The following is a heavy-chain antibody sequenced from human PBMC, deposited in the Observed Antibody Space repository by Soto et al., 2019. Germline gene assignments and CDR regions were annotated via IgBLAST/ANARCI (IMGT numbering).Heavy chain of an antibody. D-gene: IGHD6-6*01. J-gene: IGHJ6*03. Sequence: GASVKVSCKASGYSFTKYGITWVRQAPGQGLEWMGWIGPYNGNTHYTQRLQGRVTMTTDTSTSTAYMELRGLRCDDKAVNYCALVRQLVGYFYYYIYVRTTRSTVTVSS. CDR1: GYSFTKYG. V-gene: IGHV1-18*01. CDR3: ALVRQLVGYFYYYIYV. CDR2: IGPYNGNT.